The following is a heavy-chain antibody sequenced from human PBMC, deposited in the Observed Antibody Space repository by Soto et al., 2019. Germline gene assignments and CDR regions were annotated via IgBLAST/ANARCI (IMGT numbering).Heavy chain of an antibody. CDR3: ARGDRGGFDL. CDR1: GFTFKGAW. D-gene: IGHD3-10*01. V-gene: IGHV3-48*04. CDR2: ISSSSSTI. Sequence: GGSLRLSCVASGFTFKGAWMNWVRQAPGKGLEWVSYISSSSSTIYYADSVKGRFTISRDNARNTVSLQMSSLRAEDTAIYYCARGDRGGFDLWGHGTVVTVSS. J-gene: IGHJ3*01.